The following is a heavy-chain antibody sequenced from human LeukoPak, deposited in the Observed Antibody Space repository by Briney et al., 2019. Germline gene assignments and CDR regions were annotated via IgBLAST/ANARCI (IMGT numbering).Heavy chain of an antibody. J-gene: IGHJ4*02. Sequence: GGSLRLSCAASGFTFSSYWMTWVRQAPGKGLEWVANIKQDGSEKYYVDSVKGRFTISRDNAKSSLYLQMDCLRAEDTAVYYCARAIGKSEGYWGQGTLVTVSS. CDR3: ARAIGKSEGY. D-gene: IGHD4-23*01. CDR2: IKQDGSEK. CDR1: GFTFSSYW. V-gene: IGHV3-7*01.